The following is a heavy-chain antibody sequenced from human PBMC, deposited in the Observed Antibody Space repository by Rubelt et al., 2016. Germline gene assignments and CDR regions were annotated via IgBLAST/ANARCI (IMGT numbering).Heavy chain of an antibody. V-gene: IGHV3-21*01. D-gene: IGHD3-3*01. CDR3: ARVFDYNFWSGYYY. Sequence: EVQLEESGGGLVQPGGSLRLSCAASGFSFNNYSMNWVRQAPGKGLEWVSAISSSSSYLYYADSVKGRFTISRDNAKNSLFLQMSSLRAEDTAVYYCARVFDYNFWSGYYYWGQGTLVTVSS. CDR1: GFSFNNYS. CDR2: ISSSSSYL. J-gene: IGHJ4*02.